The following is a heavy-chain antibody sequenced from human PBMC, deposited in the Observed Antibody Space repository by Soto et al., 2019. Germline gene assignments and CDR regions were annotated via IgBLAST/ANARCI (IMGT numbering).Heavy chain of an antibody. CDR2: ISYDGNNK. Sequence: VGSLRLSCEASCFIFSDFGMHWVRQAPGKGLEWVAVISYDGNNKYYAQSVKGRFTISRDTSKNTLFLNMDSLRPEDTAVYHCVKGDLDTAVVNSPDAFDFWGPGTMVTVSS. CDR3: VKGDLDTAVVNSPDAFDF. J-gene: IGHJ3*01. CDR1: CFIFSDFG. V-gene: IGHV3-30*18. D-gene: IGHD5-18*01.